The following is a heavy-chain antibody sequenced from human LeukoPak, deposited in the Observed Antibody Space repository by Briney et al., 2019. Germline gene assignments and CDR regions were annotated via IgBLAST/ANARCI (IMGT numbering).Heavy chain of an antibody. Sequence: PGGSLRLSCAASGFTFSSYSMNWVRQAPGKGLEWVSSISSSSSCIYYAVSVKGRFTISRDNAKNSLYLQMNSLRAEDTAVYYCERCWGYLYYYGMDVWGQGTTVTVA. CDR2: ISSSSSCI. J-gene: IGHJ6*02. CDR1: GFTFSSYS. D-gene: IGHD3-16*01. CDR3: ERCWGYLYYYGMDV. V-gene: IGHV3-21*04.